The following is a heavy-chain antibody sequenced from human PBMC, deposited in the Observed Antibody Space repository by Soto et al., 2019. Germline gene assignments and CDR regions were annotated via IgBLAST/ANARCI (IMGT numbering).Heavy chain of an antibody. CDR2: MNPNSGKT. V-gene: IGHV1-8*01. Sequence: ASVKVSCVASGYTFTRYGITWVRQATVQGIECMGWMNPNSGKTGYAKKFQGRDTKTRNTSISTDYMELRRLTSEETAVYYYVRAGQYGPRSYPYYYHGMDVWVEGTTVTASS. CDR3: VRAGQYGPRSYPYYYHGMDV. J-gene: IGHJ6*04. D-gene: IGHD3-10*01. CDR1: GYTFTRYG.